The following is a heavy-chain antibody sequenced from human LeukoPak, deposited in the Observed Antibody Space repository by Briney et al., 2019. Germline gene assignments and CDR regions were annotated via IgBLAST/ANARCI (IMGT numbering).Heavy chain of an antibody. D-gene: IGHD6-13*01. CDR3: ARSRSSRIFDY. V-gene: IGHV4-4*02. J-gene: IGHJ4*02. Sequence: PSGTLSLTCAVSGGSITSANWWSWVRQSPGKGLQWIGEIYHTGNANYNPSLQSRVIISLDRSKNQFSLRLTSVTAADTAVYYCARSRSSRIFDYWGQGTLLTVSS. CDR2: IYHTGNA. CDR1: GGSITSANW.